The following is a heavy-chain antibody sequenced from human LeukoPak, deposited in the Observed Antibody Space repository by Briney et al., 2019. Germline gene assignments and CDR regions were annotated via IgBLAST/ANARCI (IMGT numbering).Heavy chain of an antibody. J-gene: IGHJ1*01. CDR3: ARLPSMITFGGVILQH. D-gene: IGHD3-16*02. CDR2: INPNSGGT. V-gene: IGHV1-2*02. CDR1: GYTFTGYY. Sequence: ASVKVSCKASGYTFTGYYMHWVRQAPGQGLEWMGWINPNSGGTNYAQKFQGRVTMTRDTSISTAYMELSRLRSDDTAVYYCARLPSMITFGGVILQHWGQGTLVTVSS.